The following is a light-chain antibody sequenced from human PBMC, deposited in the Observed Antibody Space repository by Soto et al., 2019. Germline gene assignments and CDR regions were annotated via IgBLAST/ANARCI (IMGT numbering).Light chain of an antibody. V-gene: IGKV1-39*01. Sequence: DMQMTQSPSSLSASVGDRVSITCRSSQNISNYLHWYQQRPGKAPKLLIYAASNLRSGVPSRFSGSGSGTDFTLTISSLQPEDFATYYCQQYHGYSWTFGQGTKVDIK. J-gene: IGKJ1*01. CDR2: AAS. CDR1: QNISNY. CDR3: QQYHGYSWT.